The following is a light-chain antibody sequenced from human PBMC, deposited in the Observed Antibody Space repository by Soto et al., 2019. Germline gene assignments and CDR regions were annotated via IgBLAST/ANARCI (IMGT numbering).Light chain of an antibody. CDR3: QQYHNWPPQYT. V-gene: IGKV3-15*01. Sequence: EIVMTQSPASLSVSPGDGATLSCRASHSVASNVAWYQQKPGQGPRLLIHGASTRAVGVPARFSGSGSGTDLTLTISSLQSEDFAVYYCQQYHNWPPQYTFGQGTKLQIK. CDR1: HSVASN. J-gene: IGKJ2*01. CDR2: GAS.